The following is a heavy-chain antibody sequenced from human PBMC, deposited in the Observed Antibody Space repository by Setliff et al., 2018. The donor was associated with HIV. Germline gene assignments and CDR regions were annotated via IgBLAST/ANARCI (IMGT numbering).Heavy chain of an antibody. CDR2: IYHSWTT. CDR1: GYPISSGYY. J-gene: IGHJ6*02. D-gene: IGHD3-3*01. Sequence: PSETLSLTCTVSGYPISSGYYWGWLRQPPGKGLEWIGSIYHSWTTYYNPSLKSRVTISVDTSKNQFSLKLSSATAADTAVYYCARRLQFLEFLHGVGGLDVWGQGTTVTVSS. V-gene: IGHV4-38-2*02. CDR3: ARRLQFLEFLHGVGGLDV.